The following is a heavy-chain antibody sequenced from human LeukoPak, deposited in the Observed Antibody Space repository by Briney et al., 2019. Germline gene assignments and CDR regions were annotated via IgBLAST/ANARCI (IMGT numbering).Heavy chain of an antibody. CDR2: VSSSSSTI. CDR3: ARGGYYTRGSCYSIDY. V-gene: IGHV3-48*04. J-gene: IGHJ4*02. CDR1: GFTFSSYS. D-gene: IGHD2-15*01. Sequence: GGSLRLSCAASGFTFSSYSMNWVRQAPGKGLEWVSYVSSSSSTIYYADSVKGRFTISRDNAKNSLYLQMNSLRAEDTALYYCARGGYYTRGSCYSIDYWGQGTLVTVSS.